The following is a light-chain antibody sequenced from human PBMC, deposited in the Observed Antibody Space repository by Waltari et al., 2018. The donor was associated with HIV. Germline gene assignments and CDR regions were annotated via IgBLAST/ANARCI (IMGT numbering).Light chain of an antibody. CDR1: KSVATY. CDR2: DVF. J-gene: IGKJ5*01. CDR3: QERDSWPPA. V-gene: IGKV3-11*01. Sequence: EIVLTQSPATLSLSPGERATLSCRASKSVATYLAWSQHKPGQAPRLLLYDVFQRATGIPARFSGSGSGTDFTLTIGSLEPEDSAIYYCQERDSWPPAFGQGTRLEIK.